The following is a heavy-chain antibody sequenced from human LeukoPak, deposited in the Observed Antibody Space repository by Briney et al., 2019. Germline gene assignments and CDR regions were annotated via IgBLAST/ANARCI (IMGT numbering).Heavy chain of an antibody. Sequence: GGSLRLSCAASGFTFSSYWMHWVRQAPGKGLVWVSRINSDGSSTSYADSVKGRFTISREDAKNSLYLQMNSLRGEDTAVYYCARCTRFTDSFDYWGQGVLVTVSS. D-gene: IGHD2-8*01. J-gene: IGHJ4*02. V-gene: IGHV3-74*01. CDR3: ARCTRFTDSFDY. CDR1: GFTFSSYW. CDR2: INSDGSST.